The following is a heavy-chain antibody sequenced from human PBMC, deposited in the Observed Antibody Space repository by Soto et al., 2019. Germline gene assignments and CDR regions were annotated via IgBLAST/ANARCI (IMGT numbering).Heavy chain of an antibody. V-gene: IGHV3-30*18. J-gene: IGHJ4*02. CDR1: GFTFSSYG. D-gene: IGHD4-17*01. Sequence: QVQLVESGGGVVQPGRSLRLSCAASGFTFSSYGMHWVRQAPGKGLEWVAVISYDGSNKYYADSVKGRFTISRDNSKNTLYLQMNSLQAENTAVYYCAKDQFVTTVVTDYWGQGTLGTVSS. CDR2: ISYDGSNK. CDR3: AKDQFVTTVVTDY.